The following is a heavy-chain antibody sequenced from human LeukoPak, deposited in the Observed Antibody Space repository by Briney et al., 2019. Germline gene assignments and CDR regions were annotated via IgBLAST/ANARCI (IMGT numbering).Heavy chain of an antibody. CDR2: IYYTGST. CDR1: GGSISSGDYY. J-gene: IGHJ5*02. CDR3: ARYLLFPSPDDFMVRGVIISSWFDP. V-gene: IGHV4-30-4*08. D-gene: IGHD3-10*01. Sequence: SQTLSLTCIVSGGSISSGDYYWSWIRHPPGKGLEWIGYIYYTGSTHYNPSLKSRVTISVDTSKNQCSLKLSSVTAADTAVYYCARYLLFPSPDDFMVRGVIISSWFDPWGQGTLVTVSS.